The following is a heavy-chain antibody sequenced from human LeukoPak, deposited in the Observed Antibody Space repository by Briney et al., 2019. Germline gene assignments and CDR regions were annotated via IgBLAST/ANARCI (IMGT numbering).Heavy chain of an antibody. V-gene: IGHV4-39*01. CDR3: ASERYSSGWLDY. D-gene: IGHD6-19*01. Sequence: SETLSLTCSVSGGSIISSNYYWGWIRQPPGKGLEWIGSIYYSGSTYYNPSLKSRVTISVDTSKNQFSLKLSSVTAADTAVYYCASERYSSGWLDYWGQGTLVTVSS. J-gene: IGHJ4*02. CDR1: GGSIISSNYY. CDR2: IYYSGST.